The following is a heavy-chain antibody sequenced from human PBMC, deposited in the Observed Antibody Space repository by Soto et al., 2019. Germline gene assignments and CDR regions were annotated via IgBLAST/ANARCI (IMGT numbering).Heavy chain of an antibody. D-gene: IGHD6-13*01. V-gene: IGHV3-23*01. CDR3: QGISRVIAAAKQRPN. CDR2: ISGNSDYI. Sequence: EVQLLESGGGLVQPGGSLRLSFAGSGFTFSTYAMSWVRQAPGKGLEWVSAISGNSDYIYYADYVKGRFTISRANAKSTLFLQMDSLRADDTAVYYFQGISRVIAAAKQRPNWRQGTLVTVSS. CDR1: GFTFSTYA. J-gene: IGHJ4*03.